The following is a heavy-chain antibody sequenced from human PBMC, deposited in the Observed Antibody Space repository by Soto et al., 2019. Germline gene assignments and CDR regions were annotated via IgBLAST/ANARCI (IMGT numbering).Heavy chain of an antibody. J-gene: IGHJ4*02. D-gene: IGHD6-19*01. CDR1: GYTFTSYE. CDR2: MNPNSGNT. CDR3: ARGQSGYSSGWSPKDF. V-gene: IGHV1-8*01. Sequence: QVQLVQSGAEVKKPGASVKVSCKASGYTFTSYEINWVRQATGQGLEWMGWMNPNSGNTGYAQKFQGRVTMTRITSIRTAYMELSRLRSENTAVYYCARGQSGYSSGWSPKDFWGQGTLVTVSS.